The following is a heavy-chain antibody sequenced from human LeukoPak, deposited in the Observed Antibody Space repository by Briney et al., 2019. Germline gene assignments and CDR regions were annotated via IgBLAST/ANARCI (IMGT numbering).Heavy chain of an antibody. Sequence: EASVKVSCKASGYTFTGYYMHWGRQAPGQGLEWMGWINPNSGGTNYAQKFQGRVTMTRDTSISTAYMELSRLRSDDTAVYYCARAIAVAEATWGQGTLVTVSS. D-gene: IGHD6-19*01. J-gene: IGHJ4*02. CDR2: INPNSGGT. CDR1: GYTFTGYY. V-gene: IGHV1-2*02. CDR3: ARAIAVAEAT.